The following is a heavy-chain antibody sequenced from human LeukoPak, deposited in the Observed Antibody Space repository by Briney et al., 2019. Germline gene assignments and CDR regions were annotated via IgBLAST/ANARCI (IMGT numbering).Heavy chain of an antibody. CDR2: INHSGST. CDR3: ARNGAPLLDY. V-gene: IGHV4-34*01. D-gene: IGHD3-10*01. CDR1: GGSFSGYY. Sequence: PSETLSLTCAVYGGSFSGYYWSWIRQPPGKGLEWIGEINHSGSTNYIPSLKSRVTISVDTSKNQFSLKLSSVTAADTAVYYCARNGAPLLDYWGQGTLVTVSS. J-gene: IGHJ4*02.